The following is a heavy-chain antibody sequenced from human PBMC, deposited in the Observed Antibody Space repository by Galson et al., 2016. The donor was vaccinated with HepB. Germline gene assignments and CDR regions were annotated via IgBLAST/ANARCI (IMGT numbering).Heavy chain of an antibody. CDR2: ISTSGSST. Sequence: SLRLSCAASGFAFSVYGLTWVRQAPRKGLKWVSAISTSGSSTDYADSVKGRFTISRDNSKNTLYLQMNSLRAEDTAVYYCAREGYSSGHCGAFDIWGRGTVVAVSS. D-gene: IGHD6-19*01. J-gene: IGHJ3*02. CDR3: AREGYSSGHCGAFDI. V-gene: IGHV3-23*01. CDR1: GFAFSVYG.